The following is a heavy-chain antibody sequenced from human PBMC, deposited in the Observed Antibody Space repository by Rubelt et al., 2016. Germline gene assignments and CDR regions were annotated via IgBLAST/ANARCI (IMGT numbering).Heavy chain of an antibody. V-gene: IGHV3-7*01. CDR3: ARYRQLED. D-gene: IGHD1-1*01. J-gene: IGHJ1*01. CDR1: GFTFSSSS. CDR2: IKEDGSDK. Sequence: EVQLVESGGDLVQPGGSLRLSCAASGFTFSSSSMNWVRQAPGKGLEWVANIKEDGSDKYYLDSVKGRFTISRDNAQNALHLQMDSLRTEDTAVYYCARYRQLEDWGQGTLVTVSS.